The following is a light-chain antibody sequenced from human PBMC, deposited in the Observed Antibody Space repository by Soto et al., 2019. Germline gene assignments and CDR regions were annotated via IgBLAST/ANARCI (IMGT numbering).Light chain of an antibody. J-gene: IGKJ1*01. V-gene: IGKV3-20*01. Sequence: EIVLTQSPGTLSLSPGEGATLSCWASQSVRSGSLAWYQQKPGQAPRLLIYGASSRATGIPDRFSGSGSGTDFTLTISRLEPEDFAVYYCQQYGSSPSWTFGQGTKVDIK. CDR3: QQYGSSPSWT. CDR1: QSVRSGS. CDR2: GAS.